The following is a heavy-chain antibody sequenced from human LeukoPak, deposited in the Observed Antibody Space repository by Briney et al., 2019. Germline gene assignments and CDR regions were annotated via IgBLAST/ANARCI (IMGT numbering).Heavy chain of an antibody. Sequence: ASVKVSCKVSGCTFIDYYIHWVRQAPGKGLEWMGLVDPQDDETIFAEKFQGRVTITADTSTDAAYMQLSSLRSEDTAVYYCARDESSSYAIDYWGQGTLVTVSS. D-gene: IGHD6-13*01. J-gene: IGHJ4*02. CDR3: ARDESSSYAIDY. CDR2: VDPQDDET. V-gene: IGHV1-69-2*01. CDR1: GCTFIDYY.